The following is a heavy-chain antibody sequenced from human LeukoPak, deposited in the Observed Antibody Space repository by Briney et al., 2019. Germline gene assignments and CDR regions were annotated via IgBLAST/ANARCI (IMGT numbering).Heavy chain of an antibody. CDR3: AKALWFGEYYLDY. V-gene: IGHV3-23*01. CDR2: ISGSGGSP. J-gene: IGHJ4*02. Sequence: PGGSLRLSCAASGFTFSSYGLNWVRQAPGKGLEWVSSISGSGGSPYYADSVKGRFTISRDNSKSTLYLQMNSLRAEDTAVYYCAKALWFGEYYLDYWGQGTLVTVSS. D-gene: IGHD3-10*01. CDR1: GFTFSSYG.